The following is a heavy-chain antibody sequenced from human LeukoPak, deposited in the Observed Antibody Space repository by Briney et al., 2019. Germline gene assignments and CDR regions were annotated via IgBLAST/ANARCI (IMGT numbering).Heavy chain of an antibody. J-gene: IGHJ4*02. Sequence: GGSLRLSCAASGFTFSNARKTWVRQAPGKGLEWVGRIKTKTDDGATDYSAPVKARFTISRDDSKTTLYLQMNGLKTEDTAIYYCTTYVGATAYWGQGTLVTVSS. CDR2: IKTKTDDGAT. CDR3: TTYVGATAY. CDR1: GFTFSNAR. V-gene: IGHV3-15*01. D-gene: IGHD1-26*01.